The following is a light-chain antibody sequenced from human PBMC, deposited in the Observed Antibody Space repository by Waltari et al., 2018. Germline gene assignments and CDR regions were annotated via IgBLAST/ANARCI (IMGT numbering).Light chain of an antibody. CDR2: VNS. Sequence: QSVLPQPPSESGAPGQRVTIPCTGRIHNIGAGYDVHWYQQLPGTAPKLLIHVNSNRPSGVPDRFSGSKSGTSASLAITGLQAEDEADYYCQSYDSSLSGWVFGGGTKLTVL. V-gene: IGLV1-40*01. CDR3: QSYDSSLSGWV. CDR1: IHNIGAGYD. J-gene: IGLJ2*01.